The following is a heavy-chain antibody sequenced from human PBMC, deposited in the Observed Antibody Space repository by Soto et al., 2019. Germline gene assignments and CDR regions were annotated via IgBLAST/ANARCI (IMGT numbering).Heavy chain of an antibody. CDR3: ARDLVDATGLGY. D-gene: IGHD1-26*01. CDR1: GHTFTTFY. CDR2: INPSGDST. Sequence: QVQLVQSGTEVKKPGASVKVSCKASGHTFTTFYMHWVRQAPGQGLEWMGIINPSGDSTTYPQKFQGRLNMTRDTSTSTVYMELTSLRSEDTAVYYCARDLVDATGLGYWGQGTLVSVSS. V-gene: IGHV1-46*01. J-gene: IGHJ4*02.